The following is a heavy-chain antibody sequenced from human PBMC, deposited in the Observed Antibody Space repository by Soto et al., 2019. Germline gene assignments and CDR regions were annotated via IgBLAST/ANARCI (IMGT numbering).Heavy chain of an antibody. D-gene: IGHD3-3*01. CDR2: IYYSGST. J-gene: IGHJ4*02. Sequence: PSETLSLTCTVSGGSISSGGYYWSWIRQHPGKGLEWIGYIYYSGSTYYNPSLKSRVTISVDTSKNQFSLKLSSVTAADTAVYYCARAYPHFSYYDFWSGYQPTFDYWGQGTLVTVS. CDR1: GGSISSGGYY. V-gene: IGHV4-31*03. CDR3: ARAYPHFSYYDFWSGYQPTFDY.